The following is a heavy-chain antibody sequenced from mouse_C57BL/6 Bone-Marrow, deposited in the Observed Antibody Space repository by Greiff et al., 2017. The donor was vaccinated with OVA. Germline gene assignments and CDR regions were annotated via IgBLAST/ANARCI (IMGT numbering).Heavy chain of an antibody. D-gene: IGHD2-3*01. CDR1: GFNIKDDY. CDR2: IDPENGDT. J-gene: IGHJ2*01. CDR3: TRWLLRKNFDY. Sequence: EVKLMESGAELVRPGASVKLSCTASGFNIKDDYMHWVKQRPEQGLEWIGWIDPENGDTEYASKFQGKATITADTSSNTAYLQLSSLTSEDTAVYYCTRWLLRKNFDYWGQGTTLTVSS. V-gene: IGHV14-4*01.